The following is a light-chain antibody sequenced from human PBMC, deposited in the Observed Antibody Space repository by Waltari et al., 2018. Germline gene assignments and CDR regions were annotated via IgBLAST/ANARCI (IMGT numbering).Light chain of an antibody. Sequence: WYQQHPGKAPQLMIDDVSKRPSGVSNRFSGSKSGNTASLTISGLQAEDEADYYCSSYTSSSTWVFGGGTKLTVL. CDR3: SSYTSSSTWV. V-gene: IGLV2-14*04. J-gene: IGLJ3*02. CDR2: DVS.